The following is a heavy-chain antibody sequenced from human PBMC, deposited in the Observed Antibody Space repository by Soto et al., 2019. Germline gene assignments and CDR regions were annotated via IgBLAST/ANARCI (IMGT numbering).Heavy chain of an antibody. CDR1: GYTFAGHY. Sequence: ASVKVSCKASGYTFAGHYIHWVRQAPEQGPEWMGEIGPESGATRYAQKFQGRVTMTRDTSITTVYMELKNLSPDDTAVYYCGRGRSGQIVVFYWGQGTPVTVSS. J-gene: IGHJ4*02. V-gene: IGHV1-2*02. CDR2: IGPESGAT. CDR3: GRGRSGQIVVFY. D-gene: IGHD1-26*01.